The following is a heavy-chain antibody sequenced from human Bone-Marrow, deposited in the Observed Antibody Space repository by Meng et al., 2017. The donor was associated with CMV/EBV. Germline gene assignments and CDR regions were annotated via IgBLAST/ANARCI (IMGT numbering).Heavy chain of an antibody. Sequence: SLKISCTASGFTFGDYAMNWVRQAPGKGLEWVSYISSSGSTIYYADSVKGRFTISRDNAKNSLYLQMNSLRAEDTALYYCAKDPYGGNSGYLDYWAQGTLVTFSS. CDR1: GFTFGDYA. CDR2: ISSSGSTI. V-gene: IGHV3-48*03. J-gene: IGHJ4*02. D-gene: IGHD4-23*01. CDR3: AKDPYGGNSGYLDY.